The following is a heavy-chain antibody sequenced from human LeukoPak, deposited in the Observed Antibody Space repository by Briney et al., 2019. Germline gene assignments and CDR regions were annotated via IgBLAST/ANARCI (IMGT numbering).Heavy chain of an antibody. CDR1: RFTFSGSA. V-gene: IGHV3-73*01. D-gene: IGHD3-10*01. CDR2: VRSTANGYAT. Sequence: GGSLRLSCAASRFTFSGSALHWVRQASGKGLEWVGRVRSTANGYATAYAASVKGRFTISRDDSKNTAYLQMDSLKTEDTAVYYCTGNYYGSGSYADFDYWGQGTLVTVSS. J-gene: IGHJ4*02. CDR3: TGNYYGSGSYADFDY.